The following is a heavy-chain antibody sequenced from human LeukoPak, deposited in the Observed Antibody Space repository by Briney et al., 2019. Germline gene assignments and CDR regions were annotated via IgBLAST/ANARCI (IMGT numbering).Heavy chain of an antibody. Sequence: GGSLRLSCAASGFTFSSYWMHWVRQAPGKGLVWVSRINSDGSKTMYADSVKGRFTISRDNAKHTLHLQMNSLRAEDTAVYYCARDVVYDILTGYYSRDYFDYWGQGTLVTVSS. CDR1: GFTFSSYW. J-gene: IGHJ4*02. CDR3: ARDVVYDILTGYYSRDYFDY. V-gene: IGHV3-74*03. D-gene: IGHD3-9*01. CDR2: INSDGSKT.